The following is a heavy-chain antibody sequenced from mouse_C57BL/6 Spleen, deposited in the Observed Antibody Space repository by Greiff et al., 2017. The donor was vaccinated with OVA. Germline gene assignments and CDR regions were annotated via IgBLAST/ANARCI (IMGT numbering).Heavy chain of an antibody. CDR2: IYPRDGRT. CDR3: ARHAWFAD. J-gene: IGHJ3*01. CDR1: GYTFTSYD. Sequence: VQLQQSGPELVKPGASVKLSCKASGYTFTSYDINWVKQRPGQGLEWIGWIYPRDGRTTSNEKVKGKATLTVDTSSSTAYMELHSLTSEDSAVYFCARHAWFADWGQGTLGTVAA. V-gene: IGHV1-85*01.